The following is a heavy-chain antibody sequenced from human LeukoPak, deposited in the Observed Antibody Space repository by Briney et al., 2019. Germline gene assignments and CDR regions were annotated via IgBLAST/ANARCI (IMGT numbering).Heavy chain of an antibody. V-gene: IGHV3-23*01. CDR2: ISGSVVST. J-gene: IGHJ4*02. Sequence: PGGSLRLTCAASGFTFTSYAMTWGRQAPGKGLEWVSGISGSVVSTYYADSVKGRFTISRDNSKNTLYLQMNSLRAEDTAVYYCAKAVGHYLGGWGQGTLVTVSS. CDR3: AKAVGHYLGG. CDR1: GFTFTSYA. D-gene: IGHD1-26*01.